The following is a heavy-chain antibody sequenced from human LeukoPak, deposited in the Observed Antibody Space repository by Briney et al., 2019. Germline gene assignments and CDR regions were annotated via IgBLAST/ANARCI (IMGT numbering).Heavy chain of an antibody. D-gene: IGHD3-16*01. CDR3: ARAQGEGEFEELSAGGWYFDY. CDR1: GFTFSSYA. V-gene: IGHV3-23*01. J-gene: IGHJ4*02. CDR2: ISGSGGTT. Sequence: PGGSLRLSCAGSGFTFSSYAMSWVRQAPGKGLEWVSGISGSGGTTYYADSVKGRFTISRDNSKNTVYLQMNSLRAEDTAVYYCARAQGEGEFEELSAGGWYFDYWGQGTLVTVSS.